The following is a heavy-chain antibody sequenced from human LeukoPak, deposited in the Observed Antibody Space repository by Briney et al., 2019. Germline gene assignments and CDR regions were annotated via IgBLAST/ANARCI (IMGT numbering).Heavy chain of an antibody. J-gene: IGHJ4*02. CDR1: GYIFTSYW. CDR2: IDPSDSYT. Sequence: HGESLKISCKGSGYIFTSYWISWVRQMPGKGLEWMGRIDPSDSYTNYSPSFQGHVTISADKSISTAYLQWSSLKASDTAMYYCARHSRTAWEDTYYFDYWGQGTLVTVSS. D-gene: IGHD1-26*01. V-gene: IGHV5-10-1*01. CDR3: ARHSRTAWEDTYYFDY.